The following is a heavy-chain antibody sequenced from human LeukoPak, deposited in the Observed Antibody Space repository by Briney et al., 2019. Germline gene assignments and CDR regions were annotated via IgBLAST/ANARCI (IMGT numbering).Heavy chain of an antibody. CDR2: IIPIFGTA. CDR1: GGTFSSYG. J-gene: IGHJ6*03. V-gene: IGHV1-69*13. CDR3: ARGGHSSRRRRAHYYYMDV. D-gene: IGHD6-13*01. Sequence: GASVKVSCKASGGTFSSYGISWVRQAPGQGLEWMGGIIPIFGTANYAQKFQGRVTITADESTSTAYMELSSLRSEDTAVYYCARGGHSSRRRRAHYYYMDVWGKGTTVTVSS.